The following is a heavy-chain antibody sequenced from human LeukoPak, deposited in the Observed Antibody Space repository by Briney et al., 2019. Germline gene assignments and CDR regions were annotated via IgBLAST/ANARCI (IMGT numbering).Heavy chain of an antibody. CDR2: ISSSSSTI. V-gene: IGHV3-48*02. D-gene: IGHD2-2*01. J-gene: IGHJ3*02. CDR3: ARGDGDIVVVPAAIQGAFDI. Sequence: PGGSLKLSCAASGFTFSSYSMNWVRQAPGKGLEWVSYISSSSSTIYYADSVKGRLTISRDNAKNSLYLQMNSLRDEDTAVYYCARGDGDIVVVPAAIQGAFDIWGQGTMVTVSS. CDR1: GFTFSSYS.